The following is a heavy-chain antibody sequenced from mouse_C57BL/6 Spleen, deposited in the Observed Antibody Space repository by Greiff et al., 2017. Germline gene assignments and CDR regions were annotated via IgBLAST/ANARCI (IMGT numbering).Heavy chain of an antibody. V-gene: IGHV1-69*01. CDR1: GYTFTSYW. CDR2: IDPSDSYT. J-gene: IGHJ2*01. D-gene: IGHD2-1*01. CDR3: AKDCNHYFDY. Sequence: VQLQQPGAELVMPGASVKLSCKASGYTFTSYWMHWVKQRPGQGLEWIGEIDPSDSYTNYNQKFKGKSTLTVDKSSSTAYMQLSSLTSEDSAVYCCAKDCNHYFDYWGQGTTLTVSS.